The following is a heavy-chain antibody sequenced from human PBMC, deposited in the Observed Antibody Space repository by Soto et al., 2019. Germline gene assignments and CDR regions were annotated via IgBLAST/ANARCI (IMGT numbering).Heavy chain of an antibody. CDR1: GFTFSSYT. CDR2: ISSSGGST. CDR3: AKGWGDY. V-gene: IGHV3-23*01. Sequence: EVQLLESGGGLVQPGGSLRLSCAASGFTFSSYTMSWVRQGPGKGLEWVSGISSSGGSTVYADTVKGRFTISRDNFKNTLYLQMNSLSAEDTAVYYCAKGWGDYWGQGTKVTVSS. J-gene: IGHJ4*02. D-gene: IGHD7-27*01.